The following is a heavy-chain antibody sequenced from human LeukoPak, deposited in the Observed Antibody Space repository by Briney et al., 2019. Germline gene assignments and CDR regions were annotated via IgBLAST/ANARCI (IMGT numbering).Heavy chain of an antibody. CDR2: ISSSSSTI. D-gene: IGHD5-12*01. V-gene: IGHV3-48*01. Sequence: GGSLRLSCAASGLTFSSYSMNWVRQAPGKGLEWVSYISSSSSTIYYADSVKGRFTISRDNAKNSLYLQMNSLRAEDTAVYYCARDLSIVATIAALDVWGKGTTVTVSS. CDR1: GLTFSSYS. CDR3: ARDLSIVATIAALDV. J-gene: IGHJ6*04.